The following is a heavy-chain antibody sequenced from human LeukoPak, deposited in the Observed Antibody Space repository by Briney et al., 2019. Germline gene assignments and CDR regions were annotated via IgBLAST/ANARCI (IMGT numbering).Heavy chain of an antibody. D-gene: IGHD5-12*01. J-gene: IGHJ4*02. CDR2: IYHSGST. CDR1: GGSISSSNW. Sequence: SETLSLTCAVSGGSISSSNWWSWVRQPPGKGLEWIGEIYHSGSTNYNPSLKSRVTISVDTSKNQFSLKLSSVTAADTAVYYCARDFSVATITYFDYWGQGTLVTVSS. V-gene: IGHV4-4*02. CDR3: ARDFSVATITYFDY.